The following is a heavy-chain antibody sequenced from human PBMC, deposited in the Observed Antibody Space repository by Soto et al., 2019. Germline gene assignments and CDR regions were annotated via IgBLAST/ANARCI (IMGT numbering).Heavy chain of an antibody. CDR2: IYYTGST. CDR3: ARSIGELLSLDP. J-gene: IGHJ5*02. CDR1: GYSISSSHW. V-gene: IGHV4-28*01. Sequence: QVQLQESGPGLVKPSDTLSLTCAVSGYSISSSHWWGWIRQPPGKGLEWIGYIYYTGSTYFNPSLKSRVTLSVDTSKNQFSLELSSVTAVETAVYYCARSIGELLSLDPWGQGTLVTVSS. D-gene: IGHD1-26*01.